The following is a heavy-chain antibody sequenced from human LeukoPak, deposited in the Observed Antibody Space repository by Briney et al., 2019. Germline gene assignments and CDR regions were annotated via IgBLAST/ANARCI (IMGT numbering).Heavy chain of an antibody. CDR1: GYTFTSYG. CDR2: ISAYNGNT. V-gene: IGHV1-18*01. J-gene: IGHJ4*02. Sequence: GASVKVSCKASGYTFTSYGISWVRQTPGQGLEWMGWISAYNGNTNYAQKLQGRVTMTTDTSTSTAYMELRSRRSDDTAVYYCARGGGLSYYYDSSGYYYDYWGQGTLVTVSS. D-gene: IGHD3-22*01. CDR3: ARGGGLSYYYDSSGYYYDY.